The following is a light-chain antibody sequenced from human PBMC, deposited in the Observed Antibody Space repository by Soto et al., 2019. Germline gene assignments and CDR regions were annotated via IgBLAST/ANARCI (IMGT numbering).Light chain of an antibody. V-gene: IGLV3-21*02. Sequence: SYELTQPPSVSVAPGQTASITCGGNNIGRKSVHWYQQKPGQAPVLVVYDDSDRPSGIPERFSGSNSGNTATLTISRVEAGDEADYYCQVWDSSSAVVFGGGTKVTVL. CDR2: DDS. J-gene: IGLJ2*01. CDR1: NIGRKS. CDR3: QVWDSSSAVV.